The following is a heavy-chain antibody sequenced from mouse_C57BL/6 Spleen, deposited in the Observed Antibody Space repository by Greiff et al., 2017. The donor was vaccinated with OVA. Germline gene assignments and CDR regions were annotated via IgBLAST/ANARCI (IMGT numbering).Heavy chain of an antibody. CDR2: IDPSDSAT. D-gene: IGHD1-1*01. CDR3: ARFITTVDYYAMDY. J-gene: IGHJ4*01. Sequence: QVQLQQPGAELVRPGSSVKLSCKASGYTFTSYWMHWVKQRPIQGLEWIGNIDPSDSATHYNQKFKDKATLTVDKSSSTAYMQLSSLTSEDSAVYYCARFITTVDYYAMDYWGQGTSVTVSS. V-gene: IGHV1-52*01. CDR1: GYTFTSYW.